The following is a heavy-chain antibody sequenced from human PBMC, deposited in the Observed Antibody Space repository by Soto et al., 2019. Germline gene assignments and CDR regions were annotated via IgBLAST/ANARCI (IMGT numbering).Heavy chain of an antibody. CDR1: GFTFSSYG. CDR2: IWYDGRNT. V-gene: IGHV3-33*01. D-gene: IGHD3-22*01. J-gene: IGHJ4*02. CDR3: ARPAYYYDSSGDYFDC. Sequence: QVQLVESGGGVVQPGRSLRLSCAASGFTFSSYGMHWVRQAPGKGLEWVAVIWYDGRNTYYADSVKGRFTISRDNSKNTLYLQMNSLRAEDTAVYYWARPAYYYDSSGDYFDCWGQGTLVTVSS.